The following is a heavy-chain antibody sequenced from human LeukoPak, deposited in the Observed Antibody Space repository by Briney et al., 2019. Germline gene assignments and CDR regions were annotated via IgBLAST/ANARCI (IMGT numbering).Heavy chain of an antibody. CDR3: AKIGVIGKWYYDI. V-gene: IGHV3-23*01. D-gene: IGHD3-10*01. Sequence: LPGGSLRLSCAASGFSFSSHGMSWVRQAPGKGPEWVSSISSGSDYTFYADSVKGRFIVSRDNSKNTLYLQMYSLRAGDTAVYYCAKIGVIGKWYYDIWGRGTLVTVSS. CDR1: GFSFSSHG. CDR2: ISSGSDYT. J-gene: IGHJ2*01.